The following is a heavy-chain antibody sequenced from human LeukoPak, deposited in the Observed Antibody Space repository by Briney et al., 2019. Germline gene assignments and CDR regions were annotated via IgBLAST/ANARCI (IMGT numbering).Heavy chain of an antibody. CDR2: INPNSGGT. CDR1: GYTFTGYY. Sequence: ASVKVSCKASGYTFTGYYMHWVRQAPGQGLEWMGWINPNSGGTNYAQKFQGRVTMTRDTSTSTVYMELSSLRSEDTAVYYCARVAQVFGVSYFDYWGQGTLVTVSS. CDR3: ARVAQVFGVSYFDY. D-gene: IGHD3-3*01. J-gene: IGHJ4*02. V-gene: IGHV1-2*02.